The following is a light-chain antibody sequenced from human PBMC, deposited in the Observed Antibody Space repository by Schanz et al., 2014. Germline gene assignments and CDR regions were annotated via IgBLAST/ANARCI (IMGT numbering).Light chain of an antibody. CDR2: STN. CDR3: VLYMGSGYWV. CDR1: SGSVSTNYY. V-gene: IGLV8-61*01. Sequence: QTVVTQEPSFSVSPGGTVTLTCGLSSGSVSTNYYPSWYQQTPGQAPRTLIYSTNTRSSGVPARFSGSILGNKAALTITGAQADDESDYYCVLYMGSGYWVFGGGTKVTVL. J-gene: IGLJ3*02.